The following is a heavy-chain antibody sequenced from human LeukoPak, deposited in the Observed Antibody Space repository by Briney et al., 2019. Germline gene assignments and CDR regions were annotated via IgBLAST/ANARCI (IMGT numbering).Heavy chain of an antibody. CDR3: AREWELVY. V-gene: IGHV3-30-3*01. D-gene: IGHD1-26*01. CDR1: GFTFSSYA. J-gene: IGHJ4*02. CDR2: ISYDGSSK. Sequence: GGSLRLSCAASGFTFSSYAMHWIRQAPGKGLEWVAVISYDGSSKYYADSVKGRFTISRDNSKNTLYLQMNSLRAEDTAVYYCAREWELVYWGQGTLVTVSS.